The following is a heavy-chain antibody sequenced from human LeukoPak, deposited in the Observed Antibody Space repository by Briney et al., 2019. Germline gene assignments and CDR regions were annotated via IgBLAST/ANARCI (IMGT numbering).Heavy chain of an antibody. CDR3: ARESPYSSGWYRGAFDI. J-gene: IGHJ3*02. Sequence: SETLSLTCAVYGGSFSGYYWSWIRQPPGKGLEWIGEINHSGSTNYNPSLKSRVTISVDTSKNQFSLKLSSVTAADTAVYYCARESPYSSGWYRGAFDIWGQGTMVTVSS. D-gene: IGHD6-13*01. V-gene: IGHV4-34*01. CDR2: INHSGST. CDR1: GGSFSGYY.